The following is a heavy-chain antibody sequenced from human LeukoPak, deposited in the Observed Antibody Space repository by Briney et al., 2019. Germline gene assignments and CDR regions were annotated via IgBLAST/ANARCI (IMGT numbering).Heavy chain of an antibody. D-gene: IGHD5-12*01. CDR2: INPNSGGT. CDR3: ARELTQNIVATIRYYYYMDV. CDR1: GYTFIGYY. V-gene: IGHV1-2*02. Sequence: GASVKVSCRASGYTFIGYYMHWVRQAPGQGLEWMGWINPNSGGTKFAQKFQGRVTMTRDTSISTAYMELTRLRSDDTAVYYCARELTQNIVATIRYYYYMDVWGKGTTVTVSS. J-gene: IGHJ6*03.